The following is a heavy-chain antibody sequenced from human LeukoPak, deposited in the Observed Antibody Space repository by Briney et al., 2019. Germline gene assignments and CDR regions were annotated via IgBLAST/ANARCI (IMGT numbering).Heavy chain of an antibody. Sequence: GGSLRLSCAASGFTFSDYYMSWIRQAPGKGLEWVSYISSSGSTIYFTDSVKGRFTISRDNAKNSLYLQMNSLRAEDTAVYYCARDLGVVRGVFTLDYWGQGTLVTVSS. D-gene: IGHD3-10*01. CDR1: GFTFSDYY. CDR3: ARDLGVVRGVFTLDY. CDR2: ISSSGSTI. J-gene: IGHJ4*02. V-gene: IGHV3-11*04.